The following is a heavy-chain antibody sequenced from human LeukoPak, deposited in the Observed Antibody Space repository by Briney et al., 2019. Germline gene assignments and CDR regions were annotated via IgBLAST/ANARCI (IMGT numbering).Heavy chain of an antibody. Sequence: HPGGSLRLSCAASGFTFSSYAMSWVRQAPGKGLEWVSAISGSGGSTYYADSVKGRFTISRDNSKNTLYLQMDSLRAEDTAVYYCARVNRIVVVINPLSYWGQGTLVTVSS. J-gene: IGHJ4*02. CDR3: ARVNRIVVVINPLSY. D-gene: IGHD3-22*01. CDR1: GFTFSSYA. V-gene: IGHV3-23*01. CDR2: ISGSGGST.